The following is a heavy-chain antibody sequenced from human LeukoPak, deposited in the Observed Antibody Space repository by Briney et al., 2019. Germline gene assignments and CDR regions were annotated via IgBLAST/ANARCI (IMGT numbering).Heavy chain of an antibody. CDR2: FSWKSGSI. D-gene: IGHD3-22*01. CDR3: ARDRYDSSGYDWFDP. V-gene: IGHV3-9*01. CDR1: GFTFDDYA. J-gene: IGHJ5*02. Sequence: GGSLRLSFVASGFTFDDYAMHWVRQPPGKGLEWVSGFSWKSGSIGYADSVKGRFTISRDNAKNSLYLQMNSLRAEDTAVYYCARDRYDSSGYDWFDPWGQGTLVTVSS.